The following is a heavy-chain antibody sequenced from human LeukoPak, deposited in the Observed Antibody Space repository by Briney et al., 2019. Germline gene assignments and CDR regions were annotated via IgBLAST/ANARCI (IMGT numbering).Heavy chain of an antibody. Sequence: GGSLRLSCAASGFTFSSYSMNWVRQAPGKGLEWVSYISSSSSTIYYADSVKGRFTISRDNAKNSLYLQMNSLRAEDTAVYYCARDSGYYYDSSGDWGQETLVTVSS. CDR1: GFTFSSYS. CDR3: ARDSGYYYDSSGD. CDR2: ISSSSSTI. J-gene: IGHJ4*02. V-gene: IGHV3-48*01. D-gene: IGHD3-22*01.